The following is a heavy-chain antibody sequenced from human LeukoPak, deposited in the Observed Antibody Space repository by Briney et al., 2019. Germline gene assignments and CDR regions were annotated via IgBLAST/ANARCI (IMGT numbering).Heavy chain of an antibody. Sequence: LSETLSLTCAVSGYSISSGYYWGWIRQPPGKGLEWIGSIYHSGSTYYNPSLKSRVTISVDTSKNQFSLKLSSVTAADTAVYYCARGSRWLAEGIFDYWGQGTLVTVSS. J-gene: IGHJ4*02. CDR3: ARGSRWLAEGIFDY. V-gene: IGHV4-38-2*01. CDR1: GYSISSGYY. CDR2: IYHSGST. D-gene: IGHD6-19*01.